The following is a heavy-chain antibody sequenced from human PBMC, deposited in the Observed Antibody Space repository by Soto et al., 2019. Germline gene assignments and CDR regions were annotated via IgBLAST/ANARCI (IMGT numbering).Heavy chain of an antibody. D-gene: IGHD3-22*01. J-gene: IGHJ6*02. Sequence: SATLSLLCALCARSGCTLRVAGNCIRQAQLRGLAWFLTTYHRSKWYNDYAVSVKGRITINPDTSKNQFSLQLNSVTPEDTAVYYCARDRRYYDSSAFYWGDYYYRMDVWGQGTTVTGSS. CDR3: ARDRRYYDSSAFYWGDYYYRMDV. V-gene: IGHV6-1*01. CDR1: ARSGCTLRVA. CDR2: TYHRSKWYN.